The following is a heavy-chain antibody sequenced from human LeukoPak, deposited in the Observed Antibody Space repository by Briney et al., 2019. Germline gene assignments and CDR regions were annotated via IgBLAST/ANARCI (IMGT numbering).Heavy chain of an antibody. CDR1: GFTFSSYA. V-gene: IGHV3-30-3*01. J-gene: IGHJ4*02. Sequence: GGSLRLSCAASGFTFSSYAMHWVRQAPGKGLEWVAVISYDGSNKYYADSVKGRFTISRDNSKNTLYLQMNSLRAEDTAVYYCARETGYSTSWYAYYFDYWGQGTLVTVA. CDR3: ARETGYSTSWYAYYFDY. D-gene: IGHD6-13*01. CDR2: ISYDGSNK.